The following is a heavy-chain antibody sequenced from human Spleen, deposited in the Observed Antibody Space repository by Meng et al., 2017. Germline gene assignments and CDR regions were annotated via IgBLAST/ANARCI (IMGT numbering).Heavy chain of an antibody. Sequence: LQRSETGHLRPPRPLSVTGSVYGGSFIGYDWIWISQPPGKGLEWIGEINHSGSTNYNPSLGIRATISVDTSQNNLSLKLSSVTAADSAVYYCARGPTTMAHDFDYWGQGTLVTVSS. CDR3: ARGPTTMAHDFDY. CDR1: GGSFIGYD. D-gene: IGHD4-11*01. V-gene: IGHV4-34*01. J-gene: IGHJ4*02. CDR2: INHSGST.